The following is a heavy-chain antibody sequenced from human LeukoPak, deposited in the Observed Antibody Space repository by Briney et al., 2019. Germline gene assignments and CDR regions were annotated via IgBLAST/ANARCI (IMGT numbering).Heavy chain of an antibody. CDR3: ARDGIVGKKGAFDI. J-gene: IGHJ3*02. CDR1: GFTFSSYA. Sequence: GGSLRLSCAASGFTFSSYAMSWVRQAPGKGLEWVALVWYDGSSKYYVDSVKGRFTVSRDNSKSTLYLQMSSLRAEDTAVYYCARDGIVGKKGAFDIWGQGTMVTVSS. V-gene: IGHV3-33*08. D-gene: IGHD1-26*01. CDR2: VWYDGSSK.